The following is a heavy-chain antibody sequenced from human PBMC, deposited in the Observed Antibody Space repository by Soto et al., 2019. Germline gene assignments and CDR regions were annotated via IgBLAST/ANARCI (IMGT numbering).Heavy chain of an antibody. CDR3: TKDERYCSSRRCKDAFDY. CDR2: ISWDGNYT. D-gene: IGHD2-2*01. V-gene: IGHV3-9*01. CDR1: GFTFVDHG. J-gene: IGHJ3*01. Sequence: EVQLVESGGGLVQPGRSLRLSCAASGFTFVDHGMQWVRQAPGQGLEWISGISWDGNYTGYADSVKGRFTIYRDNAKKSLYLQMNSRRVEETALYYCTKDERYCSSRRCKDAFDYGGLGTMVTVS.